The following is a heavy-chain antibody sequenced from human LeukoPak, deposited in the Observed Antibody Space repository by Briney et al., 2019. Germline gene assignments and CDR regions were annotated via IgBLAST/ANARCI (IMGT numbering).Heavy chain of an antibody. D-gene: IGHD4-17*01. Sequence: GGSLRLSCVVSGFTFSNYAMSWVRRAPGKGLEWVSAVTGNGGATYYADSVKGRFTISRDNSKNTLYLQMNSLRAEDTAVYYCAKPQGDYGDYADAFDIWGQGTMVTVSS. J-gene: IGHJ3*02. V-gene: IGHV3-23*01. CDR2: VTGNGGAT. CDR3: AKPQGDYGDYADAFDI. CDR1: GFTFSNYA.